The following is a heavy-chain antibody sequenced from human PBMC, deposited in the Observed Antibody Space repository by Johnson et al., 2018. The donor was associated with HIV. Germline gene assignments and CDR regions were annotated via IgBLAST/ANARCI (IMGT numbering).Heavy chain of an antibody. CDR2: ISYDGSNK. CDR1: GFTFSSYA. J-gene: IGHJ3*01. D-gene: IGHD1-26*01. V-gene: IGHV3-30*04. Sequence: VQLVESGGGVVQPGRSLRLSCAASGFTFSSYAMHWVRQAPGKGLEWVAVISYDGSNKYYADSVRGRFTISRDNSKNTLYLQMNSLRDEDTVVYYCAREGSGSWENAAFDVWGQGTMVTVSS. CDR3: AREGSGSWENAAFDV.